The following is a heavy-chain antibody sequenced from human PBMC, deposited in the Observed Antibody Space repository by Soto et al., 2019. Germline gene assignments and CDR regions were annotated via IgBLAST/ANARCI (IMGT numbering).Heavy chain of an antibody. CDR1: GGAFSSYT. CDR3: ARGDRHCSSSSCYGVALY. D-gene: IGHD2-2*01. J-gene: IGHJ4*02. CDR2: IIPILGIA. Sequence: QVQLVQSGAEVKKPRSSVKVSCKASGGAFSSYTISWVRQAPGQGIEWMGRIIPILGIANYAQKFQGRVTITADKSTSTAYMDLSSLRSQDTAVYYCARGDRHCSSSSCYGVALYWGQGTLVTVSS. V-gene: IGHV1-69*02.